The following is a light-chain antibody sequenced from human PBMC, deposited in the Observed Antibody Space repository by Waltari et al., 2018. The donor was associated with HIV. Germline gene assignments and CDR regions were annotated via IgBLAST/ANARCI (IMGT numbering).Light chain of an antibody. J-gene: IGLJ1*01. CDR3: AAWDDTLNGFV. CDR2: YDC. V-gene: IGLV1-36*01. Sequence: QSVLTQPPSVSEAPRQRVTISCSGRNHTIGTNAVSCFQQLPGKPPKLLIYYDCLLPSGVSDRFSATKSGTSASLAISWLQSEDAADYYCAAWDDTLNGFVFGTGTRVTVL. CDR1: NHTIGTNA.